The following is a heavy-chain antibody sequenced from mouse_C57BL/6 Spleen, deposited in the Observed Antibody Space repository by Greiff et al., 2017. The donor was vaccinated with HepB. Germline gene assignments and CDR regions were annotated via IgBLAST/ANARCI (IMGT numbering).Heavy chain of an antibody. J-gene: IGHJ3*01. V-gene: IGHV5-9*01. Sequence: EVQLVESGGGLVKPGGSLKLSCAASGFTFSSYTMSWVRQTPEKRLEWVATISGGGGNTYYPDSVEGRFTISRDNAKNTLYLQVSSLRSEDTALYYCARGGDGSSFAYWGQGTLVTVSA. D-gene: IGHD2-3*01. CDR2: ISGGGGNT. CDR3: ARGGDGSSFAY. CDR1: GFTFSSYT.